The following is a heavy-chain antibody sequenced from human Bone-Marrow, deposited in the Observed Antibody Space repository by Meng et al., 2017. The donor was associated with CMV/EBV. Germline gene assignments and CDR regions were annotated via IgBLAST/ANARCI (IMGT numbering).Heavy chain of an antibody. Sequence: ASVKVSCKASGYTFTSYDINWVRQATGQGLEWMGWMNPNSGNTGYAQKFQGRVTIIRNTSISTAYMELSSLRSEDTAVYYCARFERRSRLDSGSSFDYWGQGTLVTVSS. D-gene: IGHD3-10*01. CDR2: MNPNSGNT. CDR1: GYTFTSYD. CDR3: ARFERRSRLDSGSSFDY. J-gene: IGHJ4*02. V-gene: IGHV1-8*03.